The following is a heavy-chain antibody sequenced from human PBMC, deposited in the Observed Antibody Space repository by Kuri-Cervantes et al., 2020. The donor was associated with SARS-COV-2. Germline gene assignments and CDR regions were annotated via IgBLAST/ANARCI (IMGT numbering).Heavy chain of an antibody. Sequence: GGSLRLSCAASGFTFSSYAMHWVRQAPGKGLEWVAVISYDGSNKYYADSVKGRFTISRDNSKNTLYLQMNSLRAEDTAVYYCARPQGYCSGGSCPDASDIWGQGTMVTVSS. D-gene: IGHD2-15*01. J-gene: IGHJ3*02. CDR1: GFTFSSYA. V-gene: IGHV3-30-3*01. CDR3: ARPQGYCSGGSCPDASDI. CDR2: ISYDGSNK.